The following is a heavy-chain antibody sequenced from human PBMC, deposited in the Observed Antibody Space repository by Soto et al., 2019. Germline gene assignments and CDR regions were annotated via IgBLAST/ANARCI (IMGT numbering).Heavy chain of an antibody. Sequence: ASVKVSCKASGYTFTGYYMHWVRQAPGQGLEWMGWINPNSGGTNHAQKFQGRVTMTRDTSISTAYMELSRLRSDDTAVYYCARGPYYYDSSGPPPFDYWGQGTLVTVSS. CDR3: ARGPYYYDSSGPPPFDY. CDR1: GYTFTGYY. J-gene: IGHJ4*02. CDR2: INPNSGGT. V-gene: IGHV1-2*02. D-gene: IGHD3-22*01.